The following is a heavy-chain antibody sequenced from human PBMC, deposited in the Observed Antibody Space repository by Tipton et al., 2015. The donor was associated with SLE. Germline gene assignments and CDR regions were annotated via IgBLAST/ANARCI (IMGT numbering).Heavy chain of an antibody. CDR3: ARSSSVLTLLWPTFAY. Sequence: TLSLTCAVYGGSFSGFSWSWIRQPPGKGLEWIGEIAHFGNTNYNLSLKSRVTVSVDTSKNQFSLKLRSVTAADTAVYFCARSSSVLTLLWPTFAYWGQGTLVTVSS. CDR2: IAHFGNT. CDR1: GGSFSGFS. D-gene: IGHD2/OR15-2a*01. J-gene: IGHJ4*02. V-gene: IGHV4-34*01.